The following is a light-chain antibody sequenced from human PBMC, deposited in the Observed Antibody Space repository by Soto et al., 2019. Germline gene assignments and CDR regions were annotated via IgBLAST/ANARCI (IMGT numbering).Light chain of an antibody. Sequence: DIVMTQSPDSLAVSLGERATINCKSSQTVLYRSNNKNYLAWYQQNPGQPPKLLIYWASTRESGVPDRDSRNGCGTDFTLTINRLQDEDVASYDCQQYYDTPPFTFGGGNNVEIK. J-gene: IGKJ4*01. CDR2: WAS. CDR3: QQYYDTPPFT. V-gene: IGKV4-1*01. CDR1: QTVLYRSNNKNY.